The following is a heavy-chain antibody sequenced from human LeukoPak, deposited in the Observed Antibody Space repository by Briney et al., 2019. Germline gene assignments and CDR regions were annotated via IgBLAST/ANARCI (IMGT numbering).Heavy chain of an antibody. D-gene: IGHD2-21*02. V-gene: IGHV3-7*01. CDR3: ARAGGDDYYYYYMDV. Sequence: GGSLRLSCAASGFTFNTYWMSWVRQAPGKGLEWVANINEDGGEKYVDSVKGRIIISRDNARNSLYLQMNSPRAEDTAVYYCARAGGDDYYYYYMDVWGKGTTVTISS. J-gene: IGHJ6*03. CDR1: GFTFNTYW. CDR2: INEDGGEK.